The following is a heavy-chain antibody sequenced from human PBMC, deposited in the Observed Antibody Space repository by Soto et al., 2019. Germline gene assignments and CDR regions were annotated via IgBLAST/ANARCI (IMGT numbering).Heavy chain of an antibody. CDR1: GGSFSNYA. CDR2: IIPMFGTA. D-gene: IGHD4-4*01. Sequence: SVKVSCKTSGGSFSNYAISWVRQAPGQGLEWMGAIIPMFGTANYAQMFQGRVTITADESTNTAYMEVSSLRSEDSAVYYCARGATVTREYFYRMDVWGQGTTVTVS. CDR3: ARGATVTREYFYRMDV. V-gene: IGHV1-69*13. J-gene: IGHJ6*02.